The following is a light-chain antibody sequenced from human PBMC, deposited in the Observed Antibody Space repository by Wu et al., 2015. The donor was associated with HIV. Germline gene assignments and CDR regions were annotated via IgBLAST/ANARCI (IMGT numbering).Light chain of an antibody. CDR1: QSVNWY. Sequence: DISLTQSPATLSLSPGERATLSCRASQSVNWYLAWFQQKPGQVPRLLIYDSANRATGIPGRFSGSGSGTDFTLTINSPEPEDFAVYYCQQRSSWPWTFGQGTKVEIK. CDR3: QQRSSWPWT. J-gene: IGKJ1*01. CDR2: DSA. V-gene: IGKV3-11*01.